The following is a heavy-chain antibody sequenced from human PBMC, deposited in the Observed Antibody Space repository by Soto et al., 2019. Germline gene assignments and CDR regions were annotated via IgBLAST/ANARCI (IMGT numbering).Heavy chain of an antibody. Sequence: PGGSLRLSCAASGFTFGGSAMHWVRQASGKGLEWVGDIRSKTNSYATAYAESVKGRFTISRDDSMNTAYLQMNSLKTEDTAVYFCTRQSDAVQWLVVPTDYNFDYWGQGTLVTVSS. V-gene: IGHV3-73*01. D-gene: IGHD6-19*01. J-gene: IGHJ4*02. CDR3: TRQSDAVQWLVVPTDYNFDY. CDR2: IRSKTNSYAT. CDR1: GFTFGGSA.